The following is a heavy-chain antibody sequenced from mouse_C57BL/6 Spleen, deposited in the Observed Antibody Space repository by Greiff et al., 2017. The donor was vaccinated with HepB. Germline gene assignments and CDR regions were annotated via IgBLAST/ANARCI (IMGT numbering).Heavy chain of an antibody. CDR3: ARHDGYYDAMDY. CDR2: ISYDGSN. D-gene: IGHD2-3*01. Sequence: EVQLQESGPGLVKPSQSLSLTCSVTGYSITSGYYWNWIRQLPGNKLEWMGYISYDGSNNYNPSLKNRISITRDTSKNQFFLKLNSVTTEDTATYDCARHDGYYDAMDYWGQGTSVTVSS. J-gene: IGHJ4*01. V-gene: IGHV3-6*01. CDR1: GYSITSGYY.